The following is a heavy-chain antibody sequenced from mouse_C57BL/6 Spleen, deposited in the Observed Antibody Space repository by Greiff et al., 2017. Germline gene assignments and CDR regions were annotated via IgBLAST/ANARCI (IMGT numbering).Heavy chain of an antibody. J-gene: IGHJ3*01. V-gene: IGHV1-15*01. CDR1: GYTFTDYE. CDR2: IDPETGGT. Sequence: QVQLQQSGAELVRPGASVTLSCKASGYTFTDYEMHWVKQTPVHGLEWIGAIDPETGGTAYNQKFEGKAILTADKSSSTAYMELRSLTSEDSAVYYCTRYDYDGDGFAYWGQGTLVTVSA. CDR3: TRYDYDGDGFAY. D-gene: IGHD2-4*01.